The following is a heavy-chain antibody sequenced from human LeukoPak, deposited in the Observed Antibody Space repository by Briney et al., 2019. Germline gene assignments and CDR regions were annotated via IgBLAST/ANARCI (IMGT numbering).Heavy chain of an antibody. CDR1: GFTVSSNY. D-gene: IGHD3-3*01. CDR3: ARVHSPDFWSGYYFDY. CDR2: IYSGGST. V-gene: IGHV3-53*01. Sequence: GSLRLSCAASGFTVSSNYMSWVRQAPGKGLEWVSVIYSGGSTYYADSVKGRFTISRDNSKNTLYLQMNSLRAEDTAVYYCARVHSPDFWSGYYFDYWGQGTLVTVSS. J-gene: IGHJ4*02.